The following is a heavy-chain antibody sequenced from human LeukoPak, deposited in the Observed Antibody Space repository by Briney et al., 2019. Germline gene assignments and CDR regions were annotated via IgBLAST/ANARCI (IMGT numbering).Heavy chain of an antibody. CDR1: GFTFSSYS. D-gene: IGHD2-8*01. CDR3: ARVQGHPPNGLDI. Sequence: GGSLRLSCAASGFTFSSYSMNWVRQAPGKGLEWVSSISSSSSYIYYADSVKGRFTISRDNAKNTLYLQMNSLRAEDTAVYYCARVQGHPPNGLDIWGQGTMVTVSS. CDR2: ISSSSSYI. J-gene: IGHJ3*02. V-gene: IGHV3-21*01.